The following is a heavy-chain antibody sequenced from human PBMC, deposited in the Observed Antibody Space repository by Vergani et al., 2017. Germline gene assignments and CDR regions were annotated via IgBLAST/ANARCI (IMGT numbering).Heavy chain of an antibody. J-gene: IGHJ4*02. D-gene: IGHD6-6*01. V-gene: IGHV1-69*01. CDR3: ARWGGIAARPEAFDY. CDR1: GYTFTSYY. CDR2: IIPIFGTA. Sequence: QVQLVQSGAEVKKPGASVKVSCKASGYTFTSYYMHWVRQAPGQGLEWMGGIIPIFGTANYAQKFQGRVTITADESTSTAYMELSSLRSEDTAVYYCARWGGIAARPEAFDYWGQGTLVTVSS.